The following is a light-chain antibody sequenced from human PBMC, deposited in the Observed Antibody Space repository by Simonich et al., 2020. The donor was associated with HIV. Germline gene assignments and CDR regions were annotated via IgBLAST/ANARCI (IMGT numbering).Light chain of an antibody. Sequence: DIQMTQSPSSLSASVGDRVTITCRTSQSISNYLNWYQQKPGKAPKPLIYAASNLQSGVPSRFSGSGSGTDFTLTISSLQPEDFATYYCQQSYSSLSYTFGLGTKLEIK. J-gene: IGKJ2*01. CDR2: AAS. V-gene: IGKV1-39*01. CDR3: QQSYSSLSYT. CDR1: QSISNY.